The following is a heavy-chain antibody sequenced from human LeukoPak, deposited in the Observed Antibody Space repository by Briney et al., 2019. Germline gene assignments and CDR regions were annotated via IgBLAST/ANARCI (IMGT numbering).Heavy chain of an antibody. CDR2: IYYSGST. Sequence: PSETLSLTCTVSGGSISSSSYYWGWIRQPPGKGLEWIGSIYYSGSTYYNPSLKSRVTISVDTSKNQFSLKLSSVTAADTAVYYCARGNGYYHYYYYYYMDVWGKGTTVTVSS. CDR1: GGSISSSSYY. V-gene: IGHV4-39*07. D-gene: IGHD3-3*01. CDR3: ARGNGYYHYYYYYYMDV. J-gene: IGHJ6*03.